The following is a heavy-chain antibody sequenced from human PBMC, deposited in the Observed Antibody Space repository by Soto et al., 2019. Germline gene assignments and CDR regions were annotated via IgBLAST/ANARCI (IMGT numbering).Heavy chain of an antibody. CDR2: ISLSGTI. CDR1: GFTFSSYS. J-gene: IGHJ4*02. Sequence: EMQLVESGGGLVQPGESLRLSCAASGFTFSSYSMNWVRQAPGKGLEWISYISLSGTIYYADSVKGRFTISRDNAKNSLYLQMNSLRAEDTAVFYCARSSSSCYRYWGQGTLVTVSS. CDR3: ARSSSSCYRY. D-gene: IGHD2-2*01. V-gene: IGHV3-48*04.